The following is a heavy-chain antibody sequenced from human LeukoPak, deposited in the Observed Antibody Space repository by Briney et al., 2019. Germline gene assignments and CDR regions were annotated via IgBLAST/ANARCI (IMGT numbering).Heavy chain of an antibody. D-gene: IGHD2-15*01. CDR1: GGSITSYY. Sequence: SETLSLTCTVSGGSITSYYWTWIRQPPGKGLEWIGYIYHSGTTNYNPSLKSRVSISVDRSKNQFSLKLSSVTTADTAVYYCAQKAPYSPGYSQHWGQGNLVTVSS. CDR2: IYHSGTT. CDR3: AQKAPYSPGYSQH. J-gene: IGHJ1*01. V-gene: IGHV4-59*01.